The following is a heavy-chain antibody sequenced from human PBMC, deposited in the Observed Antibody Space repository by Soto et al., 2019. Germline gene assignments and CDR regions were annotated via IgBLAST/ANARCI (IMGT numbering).Heavy chain of an antibody. CDR3: ARGFSRGITIFGVVKREPFDI. CDR2: ISAYNGNT. CDR1: GYTFTSYY. Sequence: ASVKVSCKASGYTFTSYYMPWVRQAPGQGLAWMGWISAYNGNTNYAQKLQGRVTMTRNTSISTAYMELSSLRSEDTAVYYCARGFSRGITIFGVVKREPFDIWGQGTMVTVSS. J-gene: IGHJ3*02. V-gene: IGHV1-8*02. D-gene: IGHD3-3*01.